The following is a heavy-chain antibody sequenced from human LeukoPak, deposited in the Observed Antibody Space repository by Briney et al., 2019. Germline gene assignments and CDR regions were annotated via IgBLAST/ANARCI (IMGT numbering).Heavy chain of an antibody. J-gene: IGHJ4*02. Sequence: ASVNVSCKASGYTFTSYYMHWVRLAPGQGLEWMGIVNPSSGRTTYAQKFQGRVTMTRDTSTSTVYMELSSLRSEDTAVYYCARETGGDRRFDYWGQGTLVTVSS. D-gene: IGHD7-27*01. CDR2: VNPSSGRT. CDR3: ARETGGDRRFDY. V-gene: IGHV1-46*01. CDR1: GYTFTSYY.